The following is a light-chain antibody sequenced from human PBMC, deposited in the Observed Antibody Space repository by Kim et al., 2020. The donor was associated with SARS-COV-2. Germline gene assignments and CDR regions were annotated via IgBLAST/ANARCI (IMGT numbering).Light chain of an antibody. CDR2: RTS. CDR3: LLNYGGPWV. V-gene: IGLV7-43*01. CDR1: NGEVTSGHN. Sequence: PGGKVTLTCACSNGEVTSGHNANWFKQKPGQAPRALIQRTSNRHSWTPARFAGSLLGDKAALTLSRVQPEDEADYYCLLNYGGPWVFGGGTQLTVL. J-gene: IGLJ3*02.